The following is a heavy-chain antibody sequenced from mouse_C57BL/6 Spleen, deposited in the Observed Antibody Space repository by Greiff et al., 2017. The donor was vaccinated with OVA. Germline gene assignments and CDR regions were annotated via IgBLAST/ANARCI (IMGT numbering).Heavy chain of an antibody. D-gene: IGHD2-2*01. V-gene: IGHV1-53*01. CDR3: ARSGILWLRRQYYYAMDY. Sequence: QVQLQQPGTELVKPGASVKLSCKASGYTFTSYWMHWVKQRPGQGLEWIGNINPSNGGTNYNEKFKSKATLTVDKSSSTAYMQLSSLTSEDSAVYYCARSGILWLRRQYYYAMDYWGQGTSVTVSS. CDR1: GYTFTSYW. J-gene: IGHJ4*01. CDR2: INPSNGGT.